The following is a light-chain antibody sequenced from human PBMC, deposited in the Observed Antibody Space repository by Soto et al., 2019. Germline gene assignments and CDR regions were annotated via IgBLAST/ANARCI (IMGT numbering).Light chain of an antibody. J-gene: IGKJ2*01. Sequence: DIQMTQSPSSLSASVGDRVTITCRASQSIATYLNWYQQKPGKAPNLLIYATSSLQSWVPSRFSGTGSGTDFTLTISSLQPEEFATYWCQQSFTTPSTFGPGTKREIK. V-gene: IGKV1-39*01. CDR2: ATS. CDR1: QSIATY. CDR3: QQSFTTPST.